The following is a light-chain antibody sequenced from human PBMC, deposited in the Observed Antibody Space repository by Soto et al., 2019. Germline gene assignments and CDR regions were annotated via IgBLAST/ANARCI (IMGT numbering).Light chain of an antibody. V-gene: IGKV3-15*01. CDR3: QQYHNLWT. CDR2: RAS. Sequence: EIVMTQSPATVSVSPGERATLSCTASHYVYSNVAWFQQRPGQAPRLLIYRASTRATGTPAGFSGSGSGTEFTLTITSLQSEDFALYYCQQYHNLWTFGQGTKVDIK. J-gene: IGKJ1*01. CDR1: HYVYSN.